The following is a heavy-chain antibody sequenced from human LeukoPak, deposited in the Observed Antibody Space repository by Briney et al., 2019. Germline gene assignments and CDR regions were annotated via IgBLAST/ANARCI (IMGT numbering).Heavy chain of an antibody. CDR2: IDWDDDK. V-gene: IGHV2-70*11. CDR1: GFSLSTSGMC. D-gene: IGHD2-2*01. CDR3: ARIPHYCSSTSCYGGWFDP. Sequence: ESGPTLVKPTQTLTLTCTFSGFSLSTSGMCVSWIRQPPGKALEWLARIDWDDDKYYSTSLKTRLTISKDTSKNQVVLTMTNMDPVDTATYYCARIPHYCSSTSCYGGWFDPWGQGTLVTVSS. J-gene: IGHJ5*02.